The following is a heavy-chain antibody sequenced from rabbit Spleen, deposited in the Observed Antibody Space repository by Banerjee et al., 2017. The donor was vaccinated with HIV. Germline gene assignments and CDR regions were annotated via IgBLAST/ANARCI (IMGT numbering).Heavy chain of an antibody. J-gene: IGHJ4*01. Sequence: QEQLVESGGGLVQPEGSLTLTCKASGFDFSSYYYMCWVRQAPGKGLEWIACIYAGSSGFVGASYYATWAKGRFTISKTSSTAVTLQMTSLTAADTATYFCSRWASSDGYFDLWGPGTLVTVS. D-gene: IGHD1-1*01. V-gene: IGHV1S45*01. CDR1: GFDFSSYYY. CDR2: IYAGSSGFVGAS. CDR3: SRWASSDGYFDL.